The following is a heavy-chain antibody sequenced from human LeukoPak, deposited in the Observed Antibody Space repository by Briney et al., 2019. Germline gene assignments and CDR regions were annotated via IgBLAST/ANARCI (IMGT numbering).Heavy chain of an antibody. J-gene: IGHJ4*02. V-gene: IGHV4-34*01. Sequence: SETLSLTCAVYGGSFSGYYWSWIRQPPGKGLEWIGEINHSGSTNYNPSLKSRVTISVDTSKNQFSLKLSSVTAADTAVYYCARDRSSCSGGSCTEVLDYWGQGTLVTVSS. CDR3: ARDRSSCSGGSCTEVLDY. CDR2: INHSGST. CDR1: GGSFSGYY. D-gene: IGHD2-15*01.